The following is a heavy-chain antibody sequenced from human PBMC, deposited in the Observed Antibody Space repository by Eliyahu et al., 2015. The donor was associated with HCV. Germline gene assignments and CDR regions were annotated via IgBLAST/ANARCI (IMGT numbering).Heavy chain of an antibody. CDR2: IKSKTDGGTT. CDR1: GFTFSNAW. V-gene: IGHV3-15*01. D-gene: IGHD6-13*01. Sequence: EVQLVESGGGLVKPGXSLRLSCAASGFTFSNAWMSWVRQAPGKGLEWVGRIKSKTDGGTTDYAAPVKGRFTISRDDSKNTLYLQMISLNTEDTAMYYCTREQLVHDYWGQGTLVTVSP. J-gene: IGHJ4*02. CDR3: TREQLVHDY.